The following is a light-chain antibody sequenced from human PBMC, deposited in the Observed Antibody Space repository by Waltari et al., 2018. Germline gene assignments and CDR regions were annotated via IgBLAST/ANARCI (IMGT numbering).Light chain of an antibody. V-gene: IGLV1-51*01. CDR3: GTWDTSLSAWV. CDR1: SSNIGNKY. CDR2: DND. J-gene: IGLJ3*02. Sequence: QSVLTQAPSVSAAPGQKVTISCAGSSSNIGNKYVSWYQQFPGTAPKPLIYDNDNRPSGIPDRFSASKSGTSATLGITGLQTGDEANYYCGTWDTSLSAWVFGGGTKLTVL.